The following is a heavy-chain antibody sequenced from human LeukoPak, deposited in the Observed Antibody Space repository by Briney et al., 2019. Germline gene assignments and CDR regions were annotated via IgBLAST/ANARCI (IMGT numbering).Heavy chain of an antibody. V-gene: IGHV3-11*04. D-gene: IGHD3-22*01. CDR1: GFTFSDYY. J-gene: IGHJ3*02. CDR3: ARVKITMIVVVITTDAFDI. Sequence: GGSLRLSCAASGFTFSDYYMSWIRQAPGKGLEWVSYISSSGSTIYYADSVKGRFTISRDNAKNSLYLQMNSLRAEDTAVYYCARVKITMIVVVITTDAFDIWGQGTMVTVSS. CDR2: ISSSGSTI.